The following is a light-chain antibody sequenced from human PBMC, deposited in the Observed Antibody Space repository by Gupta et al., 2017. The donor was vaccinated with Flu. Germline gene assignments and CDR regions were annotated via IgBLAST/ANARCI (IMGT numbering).Light chain of an antibody. Sequence: LGERATINCKSSQSVLYDSTDKDYLAWYQQKPGQPPKLLISWASTRESGVPDRFSASGSGTDFTLTIASLQAEDVAVYYCQQYNNFPGTFGGGTKVEIK. J-gene: IGKJ4*02. V-gene: IGKV4-1*01. CDR3: QQYNNFPGT. CDR2: WAS. CDR1: QSVLYDSTDKDY.